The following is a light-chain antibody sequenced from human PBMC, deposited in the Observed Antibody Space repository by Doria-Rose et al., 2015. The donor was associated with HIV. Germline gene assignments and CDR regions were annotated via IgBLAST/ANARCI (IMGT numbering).Light chain of an antibody. CDR1: QRVKSSY. CDR2: DAS. J-gene: IGKJ5*01. V-gene: IGKV3-20*01. CDR3: QQYGTSRGT. Sequence: TQSPGTLSLSPGERATLSCRASQRVKSSYLAWYQQKPGQAHRLLIYDASTRATGIPDRFSGSGSGTDFTHTISRLEPEDVAVYYCQQYGTSRGTFGQGTRLEIK.